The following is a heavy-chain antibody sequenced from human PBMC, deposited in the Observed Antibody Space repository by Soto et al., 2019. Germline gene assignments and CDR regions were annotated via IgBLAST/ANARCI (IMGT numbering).Heavy chain of an antibody. Sequence: EVQLLESGGGLVQPGGSLRLSCAASGFTFSSYAMSWVRQAPGKGLEWVSAISGSGGSTYYADSVKGRFTISRDNSKNTLYLQMNSLRAEDTAVYYCATSLVVTAIGPLGWYFDLWGRGTLVTVSS. D-gene: IGHD2-21*02. CDR3: ATSLVVTAIGPLGWYFDL. CDR2: ISGSGGST. CDR1: GFTFSSYA. V-gene: IGHV3-23*01. J-gene: IGHJ2*01.